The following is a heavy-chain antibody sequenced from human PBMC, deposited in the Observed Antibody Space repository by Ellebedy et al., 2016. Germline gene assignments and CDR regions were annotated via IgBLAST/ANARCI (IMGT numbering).Heavy chain of an antibody. CDR1: GFTFSFYV. J-gene: IGHJ4*02. D-gene: IGHD4-17*01. V-gene: IGHV3-23*01. CDR2: ISRSGDST. Sequence: GESLKISXEASGFTFSFYVMSWVRQAPGKGLKWVSGISRSGDSTYYADSVKGRFTISRDNPKNTLYLQMNSLRAEDTAVYYCAKDRDDDGDYVFDSWGQGTLVTVSS. CDR3: AKDRDDDGDYVFDS.